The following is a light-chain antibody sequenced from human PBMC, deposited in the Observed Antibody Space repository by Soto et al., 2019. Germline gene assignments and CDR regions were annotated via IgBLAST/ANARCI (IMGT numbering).Light chain of an antibody. CDR3: QQRSSWPAT. Sequence: EISLTQSPATLSLSPGERATLSCRASQSVQNFFAWYQQKPGQAPSLLIYDASYRATGVPARLSASGSGTDFTLTISSIEPEDLAVYYCQQRSSWPATFGPGTKVHIK. CDR2: DAS. V-gene: IGKV3-11*01. J-gene: IGKJ3*01. CDR1: QSVQNF.